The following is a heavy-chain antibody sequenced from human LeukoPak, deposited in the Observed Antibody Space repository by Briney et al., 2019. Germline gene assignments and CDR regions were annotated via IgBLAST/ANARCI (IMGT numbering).Heavy chain of an antibody. V-gene: IGHV4-39*07. D-gene: IGHD3-3*01. CDR3: ARVGNDFSSGYYGDYYYYFMDV. J-gene: IGHJ6*03. CDR1: GGSIRSSSYY. Sequence: PSETLSLTCTVSGGSIRSSSYYWGWIRQPPGKGLEWIGSIYYSGNTYYNPSLKSRVTISVDTSENQFSLKLTSATAADTAVYYCARVGNDFSSGYYGDYYYYFMDVWGKGTTVTVSS. CDR2: IYYSGNT.